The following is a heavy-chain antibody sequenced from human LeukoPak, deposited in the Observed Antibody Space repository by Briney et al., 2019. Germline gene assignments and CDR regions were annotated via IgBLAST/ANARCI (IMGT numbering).Heavy chain of an antibody. CDR1: GGSISSYY. V-gene: IGHV4-59*01. J-gene: IGHJ4*02. CDR3: VASEQWLET. D-gene: IGHD6-19*01. Sequence: PSETLSLTCTVSGGSISSYYWSWIRQPPGKGLEWIGYIYYSGSTNYNPSLESRVTISVDTSKNQFSLKLSSVTAADTAVYYCVASEQWLETWGQGTLVTVSS. CDR2: IYYSGST.